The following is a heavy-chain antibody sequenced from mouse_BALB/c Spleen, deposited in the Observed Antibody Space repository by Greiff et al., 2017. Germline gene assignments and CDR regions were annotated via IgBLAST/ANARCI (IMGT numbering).Heavy chain of an antibody. CDR3: AREGGYDFAY. D-gene: IGHD2-14*01. V-gene: IGHV3-6*02. J-gene: IGHJ3*01. CDR2: ISYDGSN. Sequence: ESGPGLVKPSQSLSLTCSVTGYSITSGYYWNWIRQFPGNQLEWMGYISYDGSNNYNPSLKNRISITRDTSKNQFFLKLNSVTTEDTATYYCAREGGYDFAYWGQGTLVTVSA. CDR1: GYSITSGYY.